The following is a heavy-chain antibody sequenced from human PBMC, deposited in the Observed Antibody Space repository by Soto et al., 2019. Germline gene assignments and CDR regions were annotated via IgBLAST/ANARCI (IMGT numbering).Heavy chain of an antibody. V-gene: IGHV3-30*18. CDR3: AKDLFPHIVVVTANLDY. CDR2: ISYDGSNK. CDR1: GFTFSSYG. Sequence: QVQLVESGGGVVQPGRSLRLSCAASGFTFSSYGMHWVRQAPGKGLEWVAVISYDGSNKYYADSVKGRITISRDNSKNTLYLQMNSLRAEDTAVYYCAKDLFPHIVVVTANLDYWGQGTLVTVSS. J-gene: IGHJ4*02. D-gene: IGHD2-21*02.